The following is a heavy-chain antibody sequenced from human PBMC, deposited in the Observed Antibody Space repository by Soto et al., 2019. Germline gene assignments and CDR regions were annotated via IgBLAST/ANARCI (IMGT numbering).Heavy chain of an antibody. Sequence: SETLSLTCTVSGCSISSYYLSWIRQPAGKGLEWIGRIYSSGSTNYNPSIKSRVTMSVDTSKNKFSLKLSSVTDADTAVYYCARERTDNDYGGSLDAFDIWGQGTMVTVSS. J-gene: IGHJ3*02. D-gene: IGHD4-17*01. V-gene: IGHV4-4*07. CDR3: ARERTDNDYGGSLDAFDI. CDR1: GCSISSYY. CDR2: IYSSGST.